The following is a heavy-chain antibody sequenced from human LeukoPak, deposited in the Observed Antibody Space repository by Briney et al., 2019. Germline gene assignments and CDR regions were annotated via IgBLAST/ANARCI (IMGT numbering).Heavy chain of an antibody. CDR2: INPSGGST. CDR3: ARDRTDYYDSSGYHDY. Sequence: ASVKVSCKASGYTFTGYYMHWVRQAPGQGLEWMGIINPSGGSTSYAQKFQGRVTMTRDTSTSTVYMELSSLRSEDTAVYYCARDRTDYYDSSGYHDYWGQGTLVAVSS. J-gene: IGHJ4*02. V-gene: IGHV1-46*01. D-gene: IGHD3-22*01. CDR1: GYTFTGYY.